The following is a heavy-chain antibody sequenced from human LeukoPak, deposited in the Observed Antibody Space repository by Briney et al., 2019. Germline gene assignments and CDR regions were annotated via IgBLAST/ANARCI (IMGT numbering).Heavy chain of an antibody. Sequence: GASVKVSCKASGSTLSDYGISWVRQAPGQGLEWVGWITTYNGNRKYAEKFQGRVTMTTDTSTSTYYMEMRSLRSDDTAIYYGARDCSNGACFPRDYWGQGTQITVST. CDR2: ITTYNGNR. D-gene: IGHD2-8*01. CDR3: ARDCSNGACFPRDY. CDR1: GSTLSDYG. V-gene: IGHV1-18*01. J-gene: IGHJ4*02.